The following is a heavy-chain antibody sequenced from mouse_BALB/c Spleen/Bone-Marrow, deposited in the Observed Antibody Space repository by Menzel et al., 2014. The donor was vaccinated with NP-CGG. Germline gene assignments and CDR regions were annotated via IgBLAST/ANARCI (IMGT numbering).Heavy chain of an antibody. CDR2: ISSAGST. V-gene: IGHV5-6-5*01. Sequence: EVKVVESGVGLVKPGGSLKLSCAASGFTFSSYAISLVRQTPEKRLEWVAPISSAGSTYYPNSLKGRFTASTANPRNILYLQMSSLGSEDTAMYHCVRWTTYPLMDYWGQGTSVTVSS. D-gene: IGHD5-5*01. CDR1: GFTFSSYA. J-gene: IGHJ4*01. CDR3: VRWTTYPLMDY.